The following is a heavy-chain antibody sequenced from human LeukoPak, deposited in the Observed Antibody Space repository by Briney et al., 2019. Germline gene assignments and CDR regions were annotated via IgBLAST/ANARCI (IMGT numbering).Heavy chain of an antibody. CDR2: INPNSGGT. CDR1: AYTFTGYY. V-gene: IGHV1-2*02. Sequence: ASVKLCCTSSAYTFTGYYMHWVRQAPGQGMEWMGLINPNSGGTNYAQKVQGRFTMTRDTSISTAYMELSGLRSDDTAVYYCARDLIAVADVGGWFDPWGQGTLVTVSS. J-gene: IGHJ5*02. CDR3: ARDLIAVADVGGWFDP. D-gene: IGHD6-19*01.